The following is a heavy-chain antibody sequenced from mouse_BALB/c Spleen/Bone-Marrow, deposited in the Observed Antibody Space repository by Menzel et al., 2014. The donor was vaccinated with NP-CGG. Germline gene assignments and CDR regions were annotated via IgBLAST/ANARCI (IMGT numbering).Heavy chain of an antibody. Sequence: QVQLKESGPGLVALSQSLSITCTVSGFSLTSYGVHWVRQPPGKGLEWLGVIWAGGSTNYNSALMSRPSISKDNSKSQVFLKMNSLQTDDTAMYYCARVGYRYDGYAMDYWGQGTSVTVSS. CDR1: GFSLTSYG. V-gene: IGHV2-9*02. D-gene: IGHD2-14*01. CDR3: ARVGYRYDGYAMDY. CDR2: IWAGGST. J-gene: IGHJ4*01.